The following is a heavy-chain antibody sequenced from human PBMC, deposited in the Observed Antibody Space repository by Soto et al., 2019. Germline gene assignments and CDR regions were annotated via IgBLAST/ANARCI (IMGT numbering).Heavy chain of an antibody. D-gene: IGHD2-15*01. V-gene: IGHV4-31*03. CDR2: IFYAGST. J-gene: IGHJ4*02. CDR3: ARVCRVNYLGYFDY. Sequence: SETLSLTCTVSGGPFSRGGYYWSWIRQHPGKGLECIGYIFYAGSTYYNPTLKSRVTMSVDTSKRQFSLNLSSLTAADTAVYYCARVCRVNYLGYFDYWGQGALVT. CDR1: GGPFSRGGYY.